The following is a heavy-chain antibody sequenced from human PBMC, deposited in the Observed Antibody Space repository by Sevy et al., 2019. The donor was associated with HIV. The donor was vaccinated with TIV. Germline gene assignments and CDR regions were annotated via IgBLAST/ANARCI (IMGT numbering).Heavy chain of an antibody. CDR2: INHSGST. V-gene: IGHV4-34*01. Sequence: SETLSLTCAVYGGSFSGYYWSWFRQPPGKGLEWIGEINHSGSTNYNPSLKSRVTISVDTSKNQFSLKLSSVTAADTAVYYCARDRLRAVAGKLDPWGQGTLVTVSS. D-gene: IGHD6-19*01. CDR3: ARDRLRAVAGKLDP. CDR1: GGSFSGYY. J-gene: IGHJ5*02.